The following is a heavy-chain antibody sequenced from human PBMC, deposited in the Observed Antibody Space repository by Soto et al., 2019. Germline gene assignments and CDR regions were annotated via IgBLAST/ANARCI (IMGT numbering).Heavy chain of an antibody. CDR1: GFTFSSYG. J-gene: IGHJ6*02. Sequence: TGGSLRLSCAASGFTFSSYGMHWVRQAPGKGLEWVAVISYDGSNKYYADSVKGRFTISRDNSKNTLYLQMNSLRAEDTAVYYCAKDYDFPSNYYYYYGMDVWGQGTTVTVSS. D-gene: IGHD3-3*01. CDR3: AKDYDFPSNYYYYYGMDV. V-gene: IGHV3-30*18. CDR2: ISYDGSNK.